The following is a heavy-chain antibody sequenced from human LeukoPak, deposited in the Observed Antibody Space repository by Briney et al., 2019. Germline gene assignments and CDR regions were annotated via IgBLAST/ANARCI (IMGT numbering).Heavy chain of an antibody. CDR1: GFTFGSYW. V-gene: IGHV3-74*01. CDR3: ARGTDYSNYYYFDY. D-gene: IGHD4-11*01. J-gene: IGHJ4*02. CDR2: INSDGSST. Sequence: GGSLRLSCAASGFTFGSYWMHWVRQAPGKGLVWVSRINSDGSSTSYADSVKGRFTISRDNAKNTLYLQMNSLRAEDTAVYYCARGTDYSNYYYFDYWGQGTLVTVSS.